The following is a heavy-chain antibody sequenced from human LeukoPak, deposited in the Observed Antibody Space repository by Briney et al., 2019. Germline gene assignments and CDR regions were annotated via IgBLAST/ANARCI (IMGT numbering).Heavy chain of an antibody. CDR1: GGSISSYY. CDR2: IYTSGSA. Sequence: SETLSLTCTVSGGSISSYYWSWIRQPAGKGLEWIGRIYTSGSANYNPSLKSRVTMSVDTSKNQCSLKLSSVTAADTAVYYCARGLAVAGYYYGMDVWGQGTTVTVSS. J-gene: IGHJ6*02. D-gene: IGHD6-19*01. CDR3: ARGLAVAGYYYGMDV. V-gene: IGHV4-4*07.